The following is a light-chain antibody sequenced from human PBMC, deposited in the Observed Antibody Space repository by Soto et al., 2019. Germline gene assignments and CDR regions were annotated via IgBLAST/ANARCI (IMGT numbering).Light chain of an antibody. CDR1: SSNIGAGFD. V-gene: IGLV1-40*01. Sequence: QSVLTQPPSVSGAPGQRVTISCTGSSSNIGAGFDVHSYQQLPGTSPKLLIYDSNNPPSGVPDRFACCKCGTSASLAKTGLQAEDQADYYRQSYASSLSALYVFGTGTKVTVL. CDR3: QSYASSLSALYV. CDR2: DSN. J-gene: IGLJ1*01.